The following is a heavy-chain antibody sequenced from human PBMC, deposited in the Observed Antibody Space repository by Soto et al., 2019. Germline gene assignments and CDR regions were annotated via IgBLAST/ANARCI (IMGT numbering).Heavy chain of an antibody. D-gene: IGHD6-13*01. J-gene: IGHJ5*02. CDR1: GFTFSSYA. CDR2: ISYDGSNK. CDR3: ASRWGIAAAGTPNWFDP. V-gene: IGHV3-30-3*01. Sequence: QVQLVESGGGVVQPGRSLRLSCAASGFTFSSYAMHWVRQAPGKGLEWVAVISYDGSNKYYADSVKGRFTISRDNSKNTLYLKMNSLRAEDTAVYYCASRWGIAAAGTPNWFDPWGQGTLVTVSS.